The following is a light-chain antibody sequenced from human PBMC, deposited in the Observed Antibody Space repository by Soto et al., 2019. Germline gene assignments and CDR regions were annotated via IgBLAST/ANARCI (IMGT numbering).Light chain of an antibody. CDR3: QPRSNWPPLWT. V-gene: IGKV3-11*01. CDR1: QSVSSF. CDR2: DAS. J-gene: IGKJ1*01. Sequence: EIVLTQSPATLSLSPGERATLSCRASQSVSSFLAWYQQKPGQAPRLIIYDASNRATGIPARFSGRGSGTDFTLTISSLESEDFGVYCSQPRSNWPPLWTFGQGTKVDIK.